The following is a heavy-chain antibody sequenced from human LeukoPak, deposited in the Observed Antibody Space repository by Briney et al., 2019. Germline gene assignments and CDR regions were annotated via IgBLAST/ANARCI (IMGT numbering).Heavy chain of an antibody. CDR3: ARGGLVLVVAATHYFDY. CDR1: GGSFSGYY. V-gene: IGHV4-34*01. D-gene: IGHD2-15*01. J-gene: IGHJ4*02. Sequence: SETLSLTCAVYGGSFSGYYWSWIRQPPGKGLEWIGEINHSGSTNYNPSLKSRVTISVDTSKNQFSLKLSSVTAADTAVYYCARGGLVLVVAATHYFDYWGQGTLVTVSS. CDR2: INHSGST.